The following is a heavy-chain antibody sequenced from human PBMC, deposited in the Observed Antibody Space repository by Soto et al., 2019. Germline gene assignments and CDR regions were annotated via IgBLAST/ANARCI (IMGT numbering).Heavy chain of an antibody. CDR1: GFTFSSYA. Sequence: GGSLRLSCAASGFTFSSYAMSWVRQAPGKGLEWVSAISGSGGSTYYADSVKGRFTISRDNSKNTLYLQMNSLRAEDTAVYYCARDLSVAARPGQAVGYYYYMDVWGKGTTVTVSS. J-gene: IGHJ6*03. CDR3: ARDLSVAARPGQAVGYYYYMDV. V-gene: IGHV3-23*01. CDR2: ISGSGGST. D-gene: IGHD6-6*01.